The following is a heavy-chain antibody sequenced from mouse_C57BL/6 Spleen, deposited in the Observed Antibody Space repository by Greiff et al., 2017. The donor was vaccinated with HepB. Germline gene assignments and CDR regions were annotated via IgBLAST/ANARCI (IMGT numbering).Heavy chain of an antibody. V-gene: IGHV5-4*01. CDR2: ISDGGSYT. CDR1: GFTFSSYA. J-gene: IGHJ4*01. CDR3: ARDGCGAYYAMDY. Sequence: LVESGGGLVKPGGSLKLSCAASGFTFSSYAMSWVRQTPEKRLEWVATISDGGSYTYYPDNVKGRFTISRDNAKNNLYLQMSHLTSEDTAMYYCARDGCGAYYAMDYWGQGTSVTDSS.